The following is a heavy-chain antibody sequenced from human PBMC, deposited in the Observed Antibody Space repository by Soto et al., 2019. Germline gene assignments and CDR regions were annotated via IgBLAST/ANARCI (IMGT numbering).Heavy chain of an antibody. J-gene: IGHJ4*02. Sequence: EVQLVNSGGGLVQPGGSLRLSCAASGFTFRSYGMNWVRQAPGKGLEWVSYISAGSDATNYADSVKGRFTISRDNARSSLYLQLNSLRDDDTAVYYCVRGGAGRPDYWGQGTLVIVSS. CDR2: ISAGSDAT. D-gene: IGHD6-13*01. V-gene: IGHV3-48*02. CDR1: GFTFRSYG. CDR3: VRGGAGRPDY.